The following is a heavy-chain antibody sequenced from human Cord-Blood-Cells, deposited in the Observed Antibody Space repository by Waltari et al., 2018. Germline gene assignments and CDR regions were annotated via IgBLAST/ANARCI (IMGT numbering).Heavy chain of an antibody. CDR3: AKDTLGNAFDI. Sequence: QVQLVESGGGVVQPGRSLRLSCAASGFTLSSFGMHWFRQDPGKGLEWVAVKSYDGGNKYYADSVKGRFTISRDNSKNTLYLQMNSLRAEDTAVYYCAKDTLGNAFDIWGQGTMVTVSS. CDR1: GFTLSSFG. J-gene: IGHJ3*02. V-gene: IGHV3-30*18. D-gene: IGHD7-27*01. CDR2: KSYDGGNK.